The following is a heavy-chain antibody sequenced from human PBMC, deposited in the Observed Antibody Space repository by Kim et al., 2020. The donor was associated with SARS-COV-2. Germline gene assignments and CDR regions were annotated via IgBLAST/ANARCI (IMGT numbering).Heavy chain of an antibody. CDR2: ISNSGHYA. CDR3: TNIRYGQVDY. D-gene: IGHD1-20*01. CDR1: GLNFNVEF. V-gene: IGHV3-11*03. Sequence: GGSLRLSCAASGLNFNVEFMSWVRQAPGKGLEWISYISNSGHYANYADSVHGRFTISRDNAQNSLHLQMNNLRAEDTAIYYCTNIRYGQVDYWGQGTLVTVSS. J-gene: IGHJ4*02.